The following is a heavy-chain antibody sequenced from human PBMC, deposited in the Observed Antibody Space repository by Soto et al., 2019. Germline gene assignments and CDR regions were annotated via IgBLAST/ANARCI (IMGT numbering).Heavy chain of an antibody. CDR1: GYTFTSYA. CDR3: ARVYGDCSSTGCYIGWSDP. D-gene: IGHD2-2*02. V-gene: IGHV1-3*01. J-gene: IGHJ5*02. CDR2: INAGNGNT. Sequence: QVQLVQSGAEVKKPGASVKVSCKASGYTFTSYAMHWVRQAPGQRLEWMGWINAGNGNTKYSQKFQVRVTITRYTAESTASMELSRLRSEDTAVYYSARVYGDCSSTGCYIGWSDPWGQGTLVTVSS.